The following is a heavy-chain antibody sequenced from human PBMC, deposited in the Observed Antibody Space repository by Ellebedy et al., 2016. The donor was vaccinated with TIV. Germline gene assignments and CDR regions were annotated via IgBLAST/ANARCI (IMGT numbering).Heavy chain of an antibody. CDR2: IGSSSGYI. Sequence: PGGSLRLSCAASGFTFNSYNMHWVRQAPEKGLEWVSSIGSSSGYIYYADSVKGRFTISRDNAENSLYLQMNSLRAEDTAVYYCARDRIVGATSYGYWGQGALVTVSS. J-gene: IGHJ4*02. V-gene: IGHV3-21*01. CDR1: GFTFNSYN. CDR3: ARDRIVGATSYGY. D-gene: IGHD1-26*01.